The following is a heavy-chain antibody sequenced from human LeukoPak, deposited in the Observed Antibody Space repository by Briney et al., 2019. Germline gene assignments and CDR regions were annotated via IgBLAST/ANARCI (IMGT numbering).Heavy chain of an antibody. V-gene: IGHV3-11*01. J-gene: IGHJ4*02. CDR2: ISSSGSTI. Sequence: GGSLRLSCAASGFTFSDYYMSWIRQAPGKGLEWVSYISSSGSTIYYADSVKGRFTISRDNAKNSLYLQMNSLRAEDTAVYYCAKNRGDYGDYHPGDYWGQGTLVTVSS. CDR1: GFTFSDYY. D-gene: IGHD4-17*01. CDR3: AKNRGDYGDYHPGDY.